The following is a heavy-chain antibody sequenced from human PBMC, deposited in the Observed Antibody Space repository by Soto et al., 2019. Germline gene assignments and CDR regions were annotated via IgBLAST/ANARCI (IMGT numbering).Heavy chain of an antibody. Sequence: PGGSLRLSCAASGFTFSDYYMSWIRQAPGKGLEWVSYISSSGSTIYYADSVKGRFTISRDNAKNSLYLQMNSLRAEDTAAYYCARVWAYYDSSLSYWGQGTMVTVSS. J-gene: IGHJ3*01. CDR2: ISSSGSTI. CDR3: ARVWAYYDSSLSY. D-gene: IGHD3-22*01. CDR1: GFTFSDYY. V-gene: IGHV3-11*01.